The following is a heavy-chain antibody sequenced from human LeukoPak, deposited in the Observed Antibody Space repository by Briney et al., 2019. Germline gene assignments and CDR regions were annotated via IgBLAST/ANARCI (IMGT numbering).Heavy chain of an antibody. CDR1: GYTFISYY. Sequence: ASVKVSCKASGYTFISYYMHWVRQAPGQGLEWMGIINPSGGSTSYAQKFQGRVTMTRDTSTSTVYMELSNLRSEDTAVYYCARVVGYCSSTSCPTGFWGQGTLVTVSS. V-gene: IGHV1-46*01. J-gene: IGHJ4*02. CDR2: INPSGGST. D-gene: IGHD2-2*01. CDR3: ARVVGYCSSTSCPTGF.